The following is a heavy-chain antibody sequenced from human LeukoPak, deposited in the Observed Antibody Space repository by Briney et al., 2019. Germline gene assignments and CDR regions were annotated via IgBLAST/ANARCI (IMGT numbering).Heavy chain of an antibody. D-gene: IGHD6-13*01. CDR1: GFTFSSYS. CDR3: AKEGPAAALDY. CDR2: ISSSSSTI. V-gene: IGHV3-48*01. Sequence: PGGSLRLSCAASGFTFSSYSMNWVRQAPGKGLEWVSYISSSSSTIYYADSVKGRFTISRDNSKNTLYLQMNSLRAEDTAVYYCAKEGPAAALDYWGQGTLVTVSS. J-gene: IGHJ4*02.